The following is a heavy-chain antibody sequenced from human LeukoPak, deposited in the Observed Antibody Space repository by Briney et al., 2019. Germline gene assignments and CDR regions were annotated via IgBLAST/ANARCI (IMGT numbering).Heavy chain of an antibody. CDR2: IYYGGTT. J-gene: IGHJ4*02. CDR3: ARDTTVASGMQH. V-gene: IGHV4-59*01. CDR1: GGSLSTYS. D-gene: IGHD4-23*01. Sequence: SETLSLTCSVSGGSLSTYSWSWVRQSPGKRLEWVGYIYYGGTTNYNPSLKSRVTKSADTAKTQTSLRLRTVTAADTAIYYCARDTTVASGMQHWGKGTLATVSS.